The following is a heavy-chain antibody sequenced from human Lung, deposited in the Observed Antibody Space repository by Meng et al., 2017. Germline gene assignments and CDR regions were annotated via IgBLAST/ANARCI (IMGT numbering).Heavy chain of an antibody. J-gene: IGHJ4*02. CDR1: GGSFSYYY. CDR3: ARGPTTMAHDFDY. CDR2: INHSGST. Sequence: QAQLQQWGAGLLKPSETLSLTCVVSGGSFSYYYWSWIRQPPGKGLEWIGEINHSGSTNYNPSLESRATISVDTSQNNLSLKLSSVTAADSAVYYCARGPTTMAHDFDYWGQGTLVTVSS. V-gene: IGHV4-34*01. D-gene: IGHD4-11*01.